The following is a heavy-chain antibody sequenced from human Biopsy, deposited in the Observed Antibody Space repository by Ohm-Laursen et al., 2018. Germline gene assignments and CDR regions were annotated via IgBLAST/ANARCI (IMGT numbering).Heavy chain of an antibody. J-gene: IGHJ4*02. D-gene: IGHD1-1*01. CDR3: AKRGVERGRPLAY. Sequence: SVKVSCKASGGTFSSFGIGWVRQAPGQGLEWMGEINSMFGTTNYAQTFQGRVTITADESTRTAYMEVSSLRSEDTAVYYCAKRGVERGRPLAYWGQGTLVTVSS. CDR1: GGTFSSFG. V-gene: IGHV1-69*13. CDR2: INSMFGTT.